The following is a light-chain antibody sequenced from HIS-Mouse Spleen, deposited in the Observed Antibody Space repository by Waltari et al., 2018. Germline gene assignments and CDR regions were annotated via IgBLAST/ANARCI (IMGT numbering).Light chain of an antibody. CDR2: EDS. J-gene: IGLJ2*01. CDR3: YSTDSSGNHRV. Sequence: SYELTQPPSVSVSPGQTARITCSGDALPNTYAYWYQQKSGQAPVLVNYEDSKRTSGSPERFSGSSSGAMATLTISGAQVEDEADYYCYSTDSSGNHRVFGGGTKLTVL. V-gene: IGLV3-10*01. CDR1: ALPNTY.